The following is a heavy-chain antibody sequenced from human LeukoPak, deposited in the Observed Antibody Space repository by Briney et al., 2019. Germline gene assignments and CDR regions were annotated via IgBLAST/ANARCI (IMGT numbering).Heavy chain of an antibody. CDR2: IYYSGST. D-gene: IGHD1-26*01. V-gene: IGHV4-59*12. J-gene: IGHJ4*02. CDR1: GGSISSYY. CDR3: ARVRGGGSYDFDY. Sequence: ASETLSLTCTVSGGSISSYYWSWIRQPPGKGLEWIGYIYYSGSTNYNPSLKSRVTISVDTSKNQFSLKLSSVTAADTAVYYCARVRGGGSYDFDYWGQGTLVTVSS.